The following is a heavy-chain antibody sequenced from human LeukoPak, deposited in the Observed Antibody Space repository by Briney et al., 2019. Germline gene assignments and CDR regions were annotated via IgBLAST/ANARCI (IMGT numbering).Heavy chain of an antibody. J-gene: IGHJ4*02. D-gene: IGHD4-17*01. V-gene: IGHV3-21*03. CDR1: GFTFSSYS. Sequence: GGSLRLSCAASGFTFSSYSMNWVRQAPGKGLEWVSPISSSSSYIYYANSVKGRFTISRDNAKNSLYLQMNSLRAEDTAVYYCARVSDFGDYFDYWGQGTLVTVSS. CDR2: ISSSSSYI. CDR3: ARVSDFGDYFDY.